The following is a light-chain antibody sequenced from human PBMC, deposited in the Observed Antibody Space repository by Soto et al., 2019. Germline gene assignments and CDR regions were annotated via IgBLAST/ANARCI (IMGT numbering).Light chain of an antibody. CDR2: DVS. Sequence: QSALAQPRSVSGSPGQSVTISCTGSSXDVGRYEYVSWYQQHPGKVPKLIIYDVSERPAGVPDRFSGSKSGNTASLTISGLQAEDEADYSCCSFAGSYTYVFGGGTKGHRP. CDR3: CSFAGSYTYV. J-gene: IGLJ1*01. CDR1: SXDVGRYEY. V-gene: IGLV2-11*01.